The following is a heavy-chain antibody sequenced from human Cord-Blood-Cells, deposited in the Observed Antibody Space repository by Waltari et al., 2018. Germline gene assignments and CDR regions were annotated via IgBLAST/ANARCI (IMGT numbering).Heavy chain of an antibody. Sequence: QLQLQESGPGLVKPSETLSLTCTVSGGSISSSSYYWGWIRQPPGKGLEWIGGIYYSGGTYYTPSLRSRVTISVDTSKNQFSLKLSSVTAADTAVYYCARQWPGDWYFDLWGRGTLVTVSS. CDR1: GGSISSSSYY. CDR2: IYYSGGT. CDR3: ARQWPGDWYFDL. V-gene: IGHV4-39*07. D-gene: IGHD6-19*01. J-gene: IGHJ2*01.